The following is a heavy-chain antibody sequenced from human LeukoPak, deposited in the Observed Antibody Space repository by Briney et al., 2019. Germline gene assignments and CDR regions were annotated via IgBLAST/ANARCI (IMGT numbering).Heavy chain of an antibody. V-gene: IGHV3-48*03. CDR3: ARDLGGWYFDL. D-gene: IGHD7-27*01. CDR1: GFSFSNYE. J-gene: IGHJ2*01. CDR2: ISSSGTTI. Sequence: GGSLRLSCAASGFSFSNYEMNWVRQAPGKGLEWVSHISSSGTTIEYGDSVRGRVTISRENAKNSLYLQINSLRADDTAFYYCARDLGGWYFDLWGRGTLVIVSS.